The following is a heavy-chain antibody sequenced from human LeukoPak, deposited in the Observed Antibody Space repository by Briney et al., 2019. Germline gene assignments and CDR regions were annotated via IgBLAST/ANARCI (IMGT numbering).Heavy chain of an antibody. Sequence: ASVKVSCKASGHTFIDYYIHWVRQAPGEGLEWMGWINPNSGGTNYAQKFQGRVTMTRDTSISTAYMDLSRLNSDDTAVYYCAKNMGYGDYWYFDLWGRGTLVTVSS. CDR2: INPNSGGT. CDR3: AKNMGYGDYWYFDL. J-gene: IGHJ2*01. CDR1: GHTFIDYY. V-gene: IGHV1-2*02. D-gene: IGHD4-17*01.